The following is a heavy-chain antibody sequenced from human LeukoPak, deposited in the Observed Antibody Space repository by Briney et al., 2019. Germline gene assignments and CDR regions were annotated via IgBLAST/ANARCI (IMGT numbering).Heavy chain of an antibody. V-gene: IGHV4-59*01. CDR3: ARHRGGYPFDY. CDR1: GGSISSYY. J-gene: IGHJ4*02. CDR2: IYYSGST. D-gene: IGHD3-22*01. Sequence: SETLSLTCTVSGGSISSYYWSWIRQPPGKGLEWIGYIYYSGSTNYNPSLKSRVTISVDTSKNQFSLKLSSVTAADTAVYYCARHRGGYPFDYWGQGTLVTVSS.